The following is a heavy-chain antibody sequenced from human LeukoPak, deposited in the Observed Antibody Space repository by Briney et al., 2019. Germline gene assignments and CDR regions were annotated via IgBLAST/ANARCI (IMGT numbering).Heavy chain of an antibody. Sequence: PGGSLRLSCAASGFTFSSNAMSWLRQAPGKGLEWVSAISVSGGTTFYADSVKGRFTISRDNSKNTLYLQMGSLRAEDMAVYYCARDFVHYYDSSGFEYYFDFWGQGTLVTVSS. CDR2: ISVSGGTT. V-gene: IGHV3-23*01. CDR3: ARDFVHYYDSSGFEYYFDF. D-gene: IGHD3-22*01. CDR1: GFTFSSNA. J-gene: IGHJ4*02.